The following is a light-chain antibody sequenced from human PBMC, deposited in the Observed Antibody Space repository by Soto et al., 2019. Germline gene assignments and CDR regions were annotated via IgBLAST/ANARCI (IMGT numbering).Light chain of an antibody. CDR2: KAS. CDR3: QQYNSYSRYT. V-gene: IGKV1-5*03. CDR1: QSISSG. J-gene: IGKJ2*01. Sequence: DIQMTQSPSTLSASVGDRVTITCRASQSISSGLAWYQQKTGKAPKRLIYKASSLESGVPSRFSGSESGTELTLSISSLQPDDLATYFNQQYNSYSRYTFGQGTKLEIK.